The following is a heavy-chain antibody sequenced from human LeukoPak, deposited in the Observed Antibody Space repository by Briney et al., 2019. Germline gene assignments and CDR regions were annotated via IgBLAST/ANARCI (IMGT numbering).Heavy chain of an antibody. Sequence: GGSLKLSCTASGFTFSSYTMNWLRQAPGKGLEWVSSISSSSGYIYYADTVKGRFTISRDNATNSLYLQMNSLRAEDTAVYYCARDKASYDSDFWGQGTLVTVSS. CDR1: GFTFSSYT. D-gene: IGHD5-18*01. J-gene: IGHJ4*02. CDR3: ARDKASYDSDF. CDR2: ISSSSGYI. V-gene: IGHV3-21*01.